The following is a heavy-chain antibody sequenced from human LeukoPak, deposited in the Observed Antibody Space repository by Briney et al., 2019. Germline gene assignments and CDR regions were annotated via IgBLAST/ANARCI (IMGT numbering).Heavy chain of an antibody. CDR1: GYTFSAYC. J-gene: IGHJ4*02. Sequence: ASVKVSCKASGYTFSAYCMHWVRQAPGHGLEWMGWINPKSVGTNYAQPFQDRVTMPRDTSISSTYMELSRLKSDETAVYYCVRDLGISGWYAPPLGYFDSWGQGTLVTVSS. V-gene: IGHV1-2*02. D-gene: IGHD6-19*01. CDR3: VRDLGISGWYAPPLGYFDS. CDR2: INPKSVGT.